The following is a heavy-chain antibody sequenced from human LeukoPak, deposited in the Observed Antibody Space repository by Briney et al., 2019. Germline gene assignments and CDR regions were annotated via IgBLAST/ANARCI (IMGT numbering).Heavy chain of an antibody. CDR1: GFTFSSYA. J-gene: IGHJ4*02. D-gene: IGHD3-22*01. Sequence: GGSLRLSCAASGFTFSSYAMHWVRQAPGEGLEYVSAISIHGGDTYYANSVKGRFTISRDNSKNTLYLQMGSLRAEDMAVYYCARVLRDASGYYDYWGQGTLVTVSS. CDR2: ISIHGGDT. V-gene: IGHV3-64*01. CDR3: ARVLRDASGYYDY.